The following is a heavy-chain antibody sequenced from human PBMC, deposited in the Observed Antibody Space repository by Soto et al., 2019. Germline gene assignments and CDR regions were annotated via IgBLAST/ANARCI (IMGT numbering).Heavy chain of an antibody. J-gene: IGHJ1*01. D-gene: IGHD3-22*01. CDR2: INHSGST. V-gene: IGHV4-34*01. CDR1: GGSFSGYY. Sequence: SETLSLTCAVYGGSFSGYYWSWIRQPPGKGLEWIGEINHSGSTNYNPSLKSRVTISVDTSKNQFSLKLSSVTAADTAVYYCARGARNTMIVVVLHFQHWGQGTLVTVSS. CDR3: ARGARNTMIVVVLHFQH.